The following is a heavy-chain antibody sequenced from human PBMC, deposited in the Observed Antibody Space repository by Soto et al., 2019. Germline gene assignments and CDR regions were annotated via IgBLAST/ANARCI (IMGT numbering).Heavy chain of an antibody. D-gene: IGHD1-1*01. V-gene: IGHV4-59*08. J-gene: IGHJ4*02. Sequence: ASETLSLTCTVSDGSISSYYWGWIRQPPGKGLEWIGYIFYTGSTNYNPSLKSRVTISVDTSKNQFSLKLSSVTAADTAVYYCARHYPIENNWNYFDYWGQGTLVTVSS. CDR3: ARHYPIENNWNYFDY. CDR1: DGSISSYY. CDR2: IFYTGST.